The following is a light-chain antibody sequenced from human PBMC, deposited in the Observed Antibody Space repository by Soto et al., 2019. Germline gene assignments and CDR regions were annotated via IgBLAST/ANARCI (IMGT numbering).Light chain of an antibody. CDR3: QQRSNWPSLT. CDR1: QTISSSF. J-gene: IGKJ4*01. V-gene: IGKV3D-20*02. CDR2: GSS. Sequence: EIVLTQSPGTLSLFPGERATLSCRASQTISSSFVAWYQQKPGQAPRLLIYGSSTRATGIPDRFSGSGSGTDFTLTITRLDPEDFAVYYCQQRSNWPSLTFGGGTKVEIK.